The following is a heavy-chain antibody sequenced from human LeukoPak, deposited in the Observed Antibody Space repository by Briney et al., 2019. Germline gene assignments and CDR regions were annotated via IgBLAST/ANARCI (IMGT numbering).Heavy chain of an antibody. V-gene: IGHV3-23*01. Sequence: GGSLRLSCAASGFSFNIYAMSWVRQAPGKGLEWVSSISASGGSTNYADSVKGRFTVSRDNSKNTVYLQMNSLRAEDTAVYYCAKVMKGSERLTMVRGVIIKTAGLYYMDVWGKGTTVTVSS. CDR2: ISASGGST. CDR1: GFSFNIYA. D-gene: IGHD3-10*01. CDR3: AKVMKGSERLTMVRGVIIKTAGLYYMDV. J-gene: IGHJ6*03.